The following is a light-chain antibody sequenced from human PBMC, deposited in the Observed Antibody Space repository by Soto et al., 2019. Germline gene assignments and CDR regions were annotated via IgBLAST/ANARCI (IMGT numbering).Light chain of an antibody. CDR2: DTS. Sequence: QAVVTQEPSLTVSPGGTVTLTCASSTGAVTSGQTPYWFQQKPGQAPRTLVYDTSKRPSRTPARFSGSLLGDKAALTLSGAQPEDEADYYCLRSYTGYRVFGTGTKLTVL. CDR1: TGAVTSGQT. CDR3: LRSYTGYRV. J-gene: IGLJ1*01. V-gene: IGLV7-46*01.